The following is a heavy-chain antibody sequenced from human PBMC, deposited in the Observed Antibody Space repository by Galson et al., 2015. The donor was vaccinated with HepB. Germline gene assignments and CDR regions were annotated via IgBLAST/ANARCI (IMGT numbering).Heavy chain of an antibody. CDR3: ARDGEPIDY. CDR2: IHAGNENT. J-gene: IGHJ4*02. CDR1: GYTFTNYA. D-gene: IGHD2-21*01. V-gene: IGHV1-3*01. Sequence: SVKVSCKASGYTFTNYAIHWVRQAPEQRPEWMGWIHAGNENTKYSQKFQGRVTISRDTSASTAFMELSSLRSGDTAVYYCARDGEPIDYWGQGTLVTVSS.